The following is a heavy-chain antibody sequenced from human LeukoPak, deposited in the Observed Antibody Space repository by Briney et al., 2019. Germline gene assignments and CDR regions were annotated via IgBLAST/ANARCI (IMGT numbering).Heavy chain of an antibody. Sequence: SQTLSLTCAISGDSVSSNSAAWIWIRHSPSRSLAWLGRAYYMSKWYNDYAASVKSRITINPATSKNQFSLQLNSVTPADTAVYYCARDYSSGSFDYWGQGTLVTVSS. CDR1: GDSVSSNSAA. J-gene: IGHJ4*02. V-gene: IGHV6-1*01. D-gene: IGHD6-19*01. CDR2: AYYMSKWYN. CDR3: ARDYSSGSFDY.